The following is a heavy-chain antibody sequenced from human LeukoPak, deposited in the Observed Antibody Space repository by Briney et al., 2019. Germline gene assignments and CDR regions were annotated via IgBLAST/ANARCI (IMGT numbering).Heavy chain of an antibody. CDR3: ARGWELLNYFDY. CDR2: INPSGGST. V-gene: IGHV1-46*01. Sequence: GASVKVSCKASGYTFTSYYMHWVRQAPGQGLEWMGIINPSGGSTSYAQKFQGRVTMTRDTSISTAYMELSRLRSDDTAVYYCARGWELLNYFDYWGQGTLVTVSS. CDR1: GYTFTSYY. D-gene: IGHD1-26*01. J-gene: IGHJ4*02.